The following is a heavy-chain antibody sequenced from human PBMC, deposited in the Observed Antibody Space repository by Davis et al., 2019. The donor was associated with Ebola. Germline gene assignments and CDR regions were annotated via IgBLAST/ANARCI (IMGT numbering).Heavy chain of an antibody. V-gene: IGHV3-21*01. CDR1: GFSISSYS. CDR3: ARDKDFWSGFPPYYYYYYGMDV. J-gene: IGHJ6*02. D-gene: IGHD3-3*01. CDR2: LSENSYFK. Sequence: PGGSLRLSCAASGFSISSYSMDWVRQAPGKGLEWVSSLSENSYFKHYADSVKGRFTISRDNSKNTLYLQMNSLRAEDTAVYYCARDKDFWSGFPPYYYYYYGMDVWGQGTTVTVSS.